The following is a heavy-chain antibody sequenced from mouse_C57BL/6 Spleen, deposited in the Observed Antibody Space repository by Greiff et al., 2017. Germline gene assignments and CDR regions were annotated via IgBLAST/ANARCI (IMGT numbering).Heavy chain of an antibody. Sequence: VQLQQSGAELVRPGTSVKVSCKASGYAFTNYLIEWVKQRTGQGLEWIGVINPGGGGTNYTGKFKGKATLTADKSSSTAYMQLSRLTSEDSAVYFCARRYYGSRGYFGVWGTGTTVTVAS. CDR2: INPGGGGT. CDR1: GYAFTNYL. CDR3: ARRYYGSRGYFGV. J-gene: IGHJ1*03. D-gene: IGHD1-1*01. V-gene: IGHV1-54*01.